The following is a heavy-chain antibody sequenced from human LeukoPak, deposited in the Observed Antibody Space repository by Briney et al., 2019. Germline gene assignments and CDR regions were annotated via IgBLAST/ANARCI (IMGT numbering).Heavy chain of an antibody. V-gene: IGHV3-48*01. CDR1: GFAFSNHN. Sequence: GESLRLSCVASGFAFSNHNMDWVRQAPGKGLEWVSYISGSGDAIFYADSVRGRFTISRDNAKNSVYLQMNSLRAEDTAVYYCARTYGSGSLDYGGQGTLVTVSS. CDR3: ARTYGSGSLDY. CDR2: ISGSGDAI. J-gene: IGHJ4*02. D-gene: IGHD2-15*01.